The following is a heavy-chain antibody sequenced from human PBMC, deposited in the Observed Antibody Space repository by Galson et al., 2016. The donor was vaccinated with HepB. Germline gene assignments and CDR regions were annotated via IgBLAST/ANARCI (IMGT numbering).Heavy chain of an antibody. V-gene: IGHV3-48*02. CDR3: ARDHDWAFDY. D-gene: IGHD3-9*01. J-gene: IGHJ4*02. CDR2: IRGGNTNT. CDR1: GFTFSTYS. Sequence: SLRLSCAASGFTFSTYSMNWVRQAPGKGLEWIAYIRGGNTNTDYAVSVKGRFTSSRDDATNSLFLQMNSLRDEDTAIYYCARDHDWAFDYWGQGSLVTVSS.